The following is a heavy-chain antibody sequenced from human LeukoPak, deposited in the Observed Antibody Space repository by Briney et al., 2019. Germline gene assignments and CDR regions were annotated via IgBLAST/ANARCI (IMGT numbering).Heavy chain of an antibody. V-gene: IGHV3-30*02. CDR2: IRYDGSSK. CDR1: GFTFDYYG. CDR3: AELGITMIGGV. D-gene: IGHD3-10*02. Sequence: GGSLRLSCAASGFTFDYYGMHWVRQAPGKGLEWVAFIRYDGSSKYYAESVKGRFTISRDNAKNSLYLQMNSLRAEDTAVYYCAELGITMIGGVWGKGTTVTISS. J-gene: IGHJ6*04.